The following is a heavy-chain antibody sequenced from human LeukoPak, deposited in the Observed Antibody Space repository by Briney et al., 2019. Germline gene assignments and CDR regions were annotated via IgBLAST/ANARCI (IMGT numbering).Heavy chain of an antibody. CDR2: IYYSGGT. CDR1: GVSVSSHY. J-gene: IGHJ4*02. V-gene: IGHV4-59*02. CDR3: VRSSDYEIYFDY. Sequence: SETLSLTCTVSGVSVSSHYWSWIRQPPGKGLEWIGYIYYSGGTNYNPSLKSRVTMSVDTSKNQFSLKLSSVTAADTAVYYCVRSSDYEIYFDYWGQGTLVAVSS. D-gene: IGHD3-16*01.